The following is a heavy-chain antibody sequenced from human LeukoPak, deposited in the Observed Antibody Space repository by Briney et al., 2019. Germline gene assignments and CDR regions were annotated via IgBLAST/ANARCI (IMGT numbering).Heavy chain of an antibody. CDR2: ISGSGSGGTT. CDR1: GFTFSSYA. Sequence: HPGGSLRLSCAASGFTFSSYAMTWVRQAPGKGLEWVSAISGSGSGGTTYYADSVKGRFTISRDNSKNTLYLQMNSLRAEDTAVYYCAKGYYYDTGPFDYWGQGTLVTVSS. J-gene: IGHJ4*02. CDR3: AKGYYYDTGPFDY. D-gene: IGHD3-22*01. V-gene: IGHV3-23*01.